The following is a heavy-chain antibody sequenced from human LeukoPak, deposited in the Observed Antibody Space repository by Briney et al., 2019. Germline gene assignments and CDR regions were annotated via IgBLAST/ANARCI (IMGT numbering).Heavy chain of an antibody. V-gene: IGHV1-69*04. CDR1: GGTFSSYA. J-gene: IGHJ4*02. CDR3: AREPNGLTWIQPIF. D-gene: IGHD5-18*01. Sequence: SVKVSCKASGGTFSSYAISWVRQAPGQGLEWMGRIIPILGIANYAQKFQGRVTITADKSTSTAYMELSSLRSEDTAVYYCAREPNGLTWIQPIFWGQGTLVTVSS. CDR2: IIPILGIA.